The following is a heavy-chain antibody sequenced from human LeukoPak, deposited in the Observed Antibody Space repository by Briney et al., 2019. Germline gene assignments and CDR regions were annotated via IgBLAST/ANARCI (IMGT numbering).Heavy chain of an antibody. D-gene: IGHD3-22*01. Sequence: PSETLSLTCTVSGGSISSYYGSWIRQPPGKGLEWIGYIYYSGSTNYNPSLKRRVTISVDTSKNQFSLKLSSVTAADTAVYYCARARGPDDSSGYPYYYYYMDVWGKGTTVTVSS. CDR1: GGSISSYY. J-gene: IGHJ6*03. V-gene: IGHV4-59*01. CDR3: ARARGPDDSSGYPYYYYYMDV. CDR2: IYYSGST.